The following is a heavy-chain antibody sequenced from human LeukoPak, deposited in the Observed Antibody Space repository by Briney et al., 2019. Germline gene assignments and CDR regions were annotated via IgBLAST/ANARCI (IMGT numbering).Heavy chain of an antibody. V-gene: IGHV4-4*07. J-gene: IGHJ4*02. CDR2: IYTSGST. CDR3: ARGPGSSSSFDY. Sequence: SETLYLTCTVSGGSISSYYWSWIGQPAGKGLEWIGRIYTSGSTNYNPSLKSRVTMSVDTSKNQFSLKLSSVTAADTAVYYCARGPGSSSSFDYWGQGTLVTVSS. D-gene: IGHD6-13*01. CDR1: GGSISSYY.